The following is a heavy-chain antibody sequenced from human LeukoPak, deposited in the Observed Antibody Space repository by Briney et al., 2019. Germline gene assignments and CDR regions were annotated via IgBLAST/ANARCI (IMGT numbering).Heavy chain of an antibody. D-gene: IGHD6-19*01. Sequence: QPGGSLRLSCAASGFTFSGSPMHWVRQASGKGLEWVGRIRSKANGYATAYAASVKGRFTISRDDSKNTAYLQMNSLKTEDTAVYYCTRHSPSSSSGWYYFDYWGQGTLVTVSS. CDR1: GFTFSGSP. J-gene: IGHJ4*02. V-gene: IGHV3-73*01. CDR2: IRSKANGYAT. CDR3: TRHSPSSSSGWYYFDY.